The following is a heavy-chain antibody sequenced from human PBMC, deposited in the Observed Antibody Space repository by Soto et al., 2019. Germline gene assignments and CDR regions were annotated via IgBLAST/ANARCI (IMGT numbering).Heavy chain of an antibody. V-gene: IGHV5-51*03. Sequence: EVQLVQSGAEVKKPGESLKISCKGSGYSFTSYWIGWVRQMPGKGLEWMGIIYPGDSDTRYSPSFQGQVTISADKSIXIAYLQWSSLKASDTAMYYCARLDTAMDRLYYGMDVWGQGTTVTVSS. CDR2: IYPGDSDT. CDR1: GYSFTSYW. J-gene: IGHJ6*02. D-gene: IGHD5-18*01. CDR3: ARLDTAMDRLYYGMDV.